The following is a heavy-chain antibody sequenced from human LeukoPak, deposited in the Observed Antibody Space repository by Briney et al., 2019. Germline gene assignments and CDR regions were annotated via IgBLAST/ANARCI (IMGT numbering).Heavy chain of an antibody. CDR2: INWNGGST. CDR3: ARDGSGSGSYYNYWFDY. V-gene: IGHV3-20*04. J-gene: IGHJ4*02. D-gene: IGHD3-10*01. Sequence: PGGSLRLSCAASGFTFDDYGMSWVRQAPGKGLEWVSGINWNGGSTGYADSVKGRFTISRDNAKNSLYLQMNSLRAEDTALYYCARDGSGSGSYYNYWFDYWGQGTLVTVSS. CDR1: GFTFDDYG.